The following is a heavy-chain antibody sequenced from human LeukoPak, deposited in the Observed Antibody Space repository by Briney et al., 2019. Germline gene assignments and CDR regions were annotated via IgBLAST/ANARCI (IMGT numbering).Heavy chain of an antibody. CDR2: IYTSGST. Sequence: SETLSLTCTVSGGSISSYYWSWIRQPPGKGLEWIGYIYTSGSTNYNPSLKSRVTISVDTSKNQFSLKLSSVTAADTAAYYCARRRSYMDVWGKGTKVIASS. V-gene: IGHV4-4*09. CDR3: ARRRSYMDV. J-gene: IGHJ6*03. CDR1: GGSISSYY.